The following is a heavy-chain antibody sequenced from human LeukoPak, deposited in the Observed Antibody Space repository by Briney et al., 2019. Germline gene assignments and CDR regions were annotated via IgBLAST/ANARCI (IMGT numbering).Heavy chain of an antibody. Sequence: PWETLDLTCTVSGGSISSYYWSWIRLPPGKGLEWIGYLSNSRNTNYIPALNSLVTIFGDTSKNQLFLKLSSVTAADAAMYYCARARYVNNFYAFDIWGQGTLVTVSS. CDR2: LSNSRNT. CDR3: ARARYVNNFYAFDI. V-gene: IGHV4-59*01. D-gene: IGHD3-9*01. J-gene: IGHJ3*02. CDR1: GGSISSYY.